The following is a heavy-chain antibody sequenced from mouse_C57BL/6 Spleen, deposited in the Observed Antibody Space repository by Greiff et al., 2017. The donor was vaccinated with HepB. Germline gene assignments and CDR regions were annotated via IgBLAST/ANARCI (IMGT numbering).Heavy chain of an antibody. CDR2: INPGSGGT. CDR3: ARITTVVGAMDY. D-gene: IGHD1-1*01. J-gene: IGHJ4*01. V-gene: IGHV1-54*01. CDR1: GYAFTNYL. Sequence: QVQLQQSGAELVRPGTSVKVSCKASGYAFTNYLIEWVKQRPGQGLEWIGVINPGSGGTNYNEKFKGKATLTADKSSSTAYMQLSSLTSEDSAVYFCARITTVVGAMDYWGQGTSVTVSS.